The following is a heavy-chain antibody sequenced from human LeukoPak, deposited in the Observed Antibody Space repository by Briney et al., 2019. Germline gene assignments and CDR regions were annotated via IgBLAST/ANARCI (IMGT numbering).Heavy chain of an antibody. CDR2: ISGSGGNT. J-gene: IGHJ4*02. D-gene: IGHD3-10*01. CDR3: AVSSGNYNDDFFDY. V-gene: IGHV3-23*01. CDR1: GFTFSNYA. Sequence: PGGSLRLSCAASGFTFSNYAMRWVRQAPGKGLEWVSVISGSGGNTYYADSVKGRFTISRDNSKNTLYLQMNTLRAEDTAVYYYAVSSGNYNDDFFDYWGQGTLVTVSS.